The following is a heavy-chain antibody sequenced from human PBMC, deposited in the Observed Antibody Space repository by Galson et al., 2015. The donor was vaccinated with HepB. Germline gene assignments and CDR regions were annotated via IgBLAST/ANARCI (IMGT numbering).Heavy chain of an antibody. CDR2: IKLDGSEK. CDR3: ASLLGHVTIFNY. D-gene: IGHD3-16*01. J-gene: IGHJ4*02. Sequence: SLRLSCAASGFTLNNYYMSWVRQAPGKGLEWVATIKLDGSEKYYVDSVKGRFTMSRDNAKNSLFLQMNSLRPEDTAVYYCASLLGHVTIFNYWGQGTRVTVSS. CDR1: GFTLNNYY. V-gene: IGHV3-7*01.